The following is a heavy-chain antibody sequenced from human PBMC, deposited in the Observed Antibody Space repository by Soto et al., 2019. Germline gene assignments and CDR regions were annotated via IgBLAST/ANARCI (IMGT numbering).Heavy chain of an antibody. V-gene: IGHV3-23*01. J-gene: IGHJ4*02. D-gene: IGHD5-12*01. CDR3: AKGVEGYVVSSFDS. CDR2: ITSSGSST. CDR1: GFIFSDYA. Sequence: EVQLLEAGGGGVQPGGSLRLSCAASGFIFSDYAMTWVRQTPGNELDWFSAITSSGSSTYFADALKGRITISRDNSKNTLPLQMDSLRVEDTAIYYCAKGVEGYVVSSFDSWGQGALVTVSS.